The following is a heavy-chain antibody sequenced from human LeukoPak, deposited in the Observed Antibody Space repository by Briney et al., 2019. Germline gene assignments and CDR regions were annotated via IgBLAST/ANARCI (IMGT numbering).Heavy chain of an antibody. J-gene: IGHJ4*02. V-gene: IGHV3-33*01. CDR3: ARDLGQIDY. CDR1: GFTFSTYG. CDR2: IWYDGSNK. Sequence: GGSLRLPCTASGFTFSTYGMHWVRQAPGKGLEWVAVIWYDGSNKYYADSVKGRFTISRDNSQNTLYLQMNSLKAEDTAVYYCARDLGQIDYWGQGTLVTVSS.